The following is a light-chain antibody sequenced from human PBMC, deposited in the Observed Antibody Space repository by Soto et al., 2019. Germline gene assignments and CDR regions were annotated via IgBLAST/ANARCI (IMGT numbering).Light chain of an antibody. Sequence: EIVLTQSPATLSVSQGERATLSCRASESVSNNLAWYQQKPGQAPRLLIFGASARATGIPARFSGSGSGTDFTLTISSLKSEVFAFYYCQKNNKWPPTFGGGPRGE. J-gene: IGKJ4*01. CDR1: ESVSNN. V-gene: IGKV3-15*01. CDR3: QKNNKWPPT. CDR2: GAS.